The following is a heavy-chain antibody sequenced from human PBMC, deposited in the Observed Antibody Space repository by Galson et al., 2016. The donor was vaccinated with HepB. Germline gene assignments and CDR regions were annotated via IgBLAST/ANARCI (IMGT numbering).Heavy chain of an antibody. V-gene: IGHV3-23*01. D-gene: IGHD2-8*01. J-gene: IGHJ4*02. Sequence: SLRLSCAASGFTFSSYSMAWVRQAPGKGLEWVSSLTSSGGSTHYTDSVKGRFTISRDNSKSTLYLRMDSLRVEDTATYHCTKRCMTNTCHNADDFWGQGTLVTVSS. CDR1: GFTFSSYS. CDR3: TKRCMTNTCHNADDF. CDR2: LTSSGGST.